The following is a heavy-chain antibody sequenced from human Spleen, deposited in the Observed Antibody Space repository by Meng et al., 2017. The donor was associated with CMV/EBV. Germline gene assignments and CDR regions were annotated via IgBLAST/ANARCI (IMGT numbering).Heavy chain of an antibody. J-gene: IGHJ3*02. CDR1: GCSFTSYW. Sequence: GESLKISCKGSGCSFTSYWIGWVRQMPGKGLEWMGIIYPGDSDTRYSPSFQGQVTISADKSISTAYLQWSSLKASDTAMYYCARRGGYYYDSSGYKDDAFDIWGQGTMVTVSS. D-gene: IGHD3-22*01. CDR2: IYPGDSDT. CDR3: ARRGGYYYDSSGYKDDAFDI. V-gene: IGHV5-51*01.